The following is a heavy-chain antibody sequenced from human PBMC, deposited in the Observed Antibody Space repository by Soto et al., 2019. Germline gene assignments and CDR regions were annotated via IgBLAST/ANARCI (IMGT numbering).Heavy chain of an antibody. Sequence: PGGSLRLSCAASGFPFSSNSVNWVRQAPGKGLEWVSYITGSGTTTRYADSVKGRFTLSRDNAKNSLFLDMNSLTDEDTAVYYCARDLNWAFDHWGRGTLFNVSA. D-gene: IGHD1-1*01. J-gene: IGHJ5*02. CDR2: ITGSGTTT. V-gene: IGHV3-48*02. CDR1: GFPFSSNS. CDR3: ARDLNWAFDH.